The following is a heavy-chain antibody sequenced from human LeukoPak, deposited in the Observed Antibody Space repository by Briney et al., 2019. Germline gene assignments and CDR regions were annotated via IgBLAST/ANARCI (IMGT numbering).Heavy chain of an antibody. CDR2: INPNSGGT. D-gene: IGHD3-22*01. CDR1: GYTFTGYY. Sequence: ASVKVSCKASGYTFTGYYMHWVRQAPGQGLEWMGRINPNSGGTNYAQKFQGRVTMTRDTSISTAYMELSRLRSDDTAVYYCARDYYDSSGTFDHWGQGTLVTVSS. V-gene: IGHV1-2*06. J-gene: IGHJ4*02. CDR3: ARDYYDSSGTFDH.